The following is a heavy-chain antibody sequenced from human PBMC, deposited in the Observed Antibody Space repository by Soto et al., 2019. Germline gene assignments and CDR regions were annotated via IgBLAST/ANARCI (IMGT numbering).Heavy chain of an antibody. D-gene: IGHD3-22*01. CDR2: ISGSGSPT. CDR1: GFTFSSYA. V-gene: IGHV3-23*01. CDR3: TTDSYYDSSGYPAYYYYYYGMDV. J-gene: IGHJ6*02. Sequence: PGGSLRLSCAASGFTFSSYAMTWVRQAPGRGLEWVSAISGSGSPTYYADSVKGRFTISRDNSKNTLYLQMNSLRADDTAVYYCTTDSYYDSSGYPAYYYYYYGMDVWGQGTTVTVSS.